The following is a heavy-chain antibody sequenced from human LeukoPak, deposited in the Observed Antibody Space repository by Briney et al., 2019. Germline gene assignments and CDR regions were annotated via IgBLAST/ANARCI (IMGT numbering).Heavy chain of an antibody. CDR3: ARDSPPAYCTSGSCYFDS. CDR1: GDSITSYF. V-gene: IGHV4-4*07. D-gene: IGHD2-8*01. CDR2: IYASGST. Sequence: ASETLSLTCTVSGDSITSYFWSWIRQPAGKGLEWIGRIYASGSTDYNPSLKSRVTISRDTSKNEFSLILSSVTAADTAVYFCARDSPPAYCTSGSCYFDSWGQGTLVTVSS. J-gene: IGHJ4*02.